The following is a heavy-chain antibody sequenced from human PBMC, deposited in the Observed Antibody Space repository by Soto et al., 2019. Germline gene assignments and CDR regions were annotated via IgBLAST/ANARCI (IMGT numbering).Heavy chain of an antibody. CDR1: GFTFKAYA. CDR3: AKDEGTSSTVFDY. CDR2: ITATNGNT. V-gene: IGHV3-23*01. J-gene: IGHJ4*02. D-gene: IGHD4-4*01. Sequence: QLLESGGASVQPGGSLRLSCVASGFTFKAYAMGWVRQAPGRGLEWVSSITATNGNTYYADSVRGRFTIPRDNSRNSLFLQMNGLRPEDSALYYCAKDEGTSSTVFDYWGQGTRVTVPS.